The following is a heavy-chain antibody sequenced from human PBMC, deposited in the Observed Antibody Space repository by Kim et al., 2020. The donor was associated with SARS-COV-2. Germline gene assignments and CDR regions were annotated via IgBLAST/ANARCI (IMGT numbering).Heavy chain of an antibody. Sequence: GYADSWKSRFITSKDKAKNTLYLQMNSLRPEDTALYYCTRDVLAGGADVWGQGTAVIVSS. CDR3: TRDVLAGGADV. J-gene: IGHJ6*02. D-gene: IGHD3-3*02. V-gene: IGHV3-9*01.